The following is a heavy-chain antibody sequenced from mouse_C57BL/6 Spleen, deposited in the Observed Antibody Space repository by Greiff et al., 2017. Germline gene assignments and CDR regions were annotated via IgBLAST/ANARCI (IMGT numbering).Heavy chain of an antibody. CDR1: GYSITSGYY. J-gene: IGHJ2*01. Sequence: DVQLQESGPGLVKPSQSLSLTCSVTGYSITSGYYWNWIRQFPGNKLEWMGYISYDGSNNYNPSLKNRISITRDTSKNQFFLKLNSVTTEDTATYYCARDPSHYYGSSYDYWGQGTTLTVSS. V-gene: IGHV3-6*01. D-gene: IGHD1-1*01. CDR3: ARDPSHYYGSSYDY. CDR2: ISYDGSN.